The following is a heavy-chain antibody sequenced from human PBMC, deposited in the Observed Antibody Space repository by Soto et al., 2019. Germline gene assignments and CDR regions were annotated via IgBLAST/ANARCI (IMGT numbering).Heavy chain of an antibody. CDR1: GYTFTNFG. V-gene: IGHV1-18*01. D-gene: IGHD6-19*01. CDR3: AREKPVTGSDY. CDR2: ISPYTGST. Sequence: QVQLVQSAAEVKKPGASVKVSCKASGYTFTNFGISWVRQAPGQGLEWMGWISPYTGSTNYAQQVQYVVTRTTDPSTKTAYMELRSLRPDDTAVYYCAREKPVTGSDYWGQGSLVTASP. J-gene: IGHJ4*02.